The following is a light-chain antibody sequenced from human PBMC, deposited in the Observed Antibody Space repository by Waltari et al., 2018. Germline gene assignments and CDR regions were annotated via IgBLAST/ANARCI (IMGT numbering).Light chain of an antibody. CDR2: GAS. J-gene: IGKJ4*01. V-gene: IGKV3-15*01. Sequence: VVMTQSPATLSLSPGERATLSCRASQSVSSFLAGYQQKPGQAPRLLIDGASTRATCIPARFSGSGSGTEFTLTISSLQSEEFAVYYCQQYNDWPPLTFGGGTKVEIK. CDR1: QSVSSF. CDR3: QQYNDWPPLT.